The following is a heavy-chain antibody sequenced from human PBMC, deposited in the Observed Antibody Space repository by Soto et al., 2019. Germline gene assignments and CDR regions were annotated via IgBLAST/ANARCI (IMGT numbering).Heavy chain of an antibody. CDR3: ASVLRKGETAMVPHYYYGMDV. CDR1: GYTFTGYY. CDR2: INPNSGGT. D-gene: IGHD5-18*01. J-gene: IGHJ6*02. V-gene: IGHV1-2*02. Sequence: QVQLVQSGAEVKKPGASVKVSCKASGYTFTGYYMHWVRQAPGQGLEWMGWINPNSGGTNYAQKFQGRVTMTKDTSISTAYRALSRLRSDATAVYYCASVLRKGETAMVPHYYYGMDVWGQGPTVTVSS.